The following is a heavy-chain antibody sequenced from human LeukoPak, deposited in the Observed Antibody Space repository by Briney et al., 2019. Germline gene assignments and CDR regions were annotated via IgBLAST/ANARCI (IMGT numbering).Heavy chain of an antibody. D-gene: IGHD5-18*01. CDR2: ISSSSSYI. Sequence: PGGSLRLSCAASGFTFSSYSMNWVRQAPGKGLEWVSSISSSSSYIYYADSVKGRITISRDNAKNSLHLQMNSLRAEDTAVYYCAGEPTAMGFDYWGQGTLVTVSS. CDR3: AGEPTAMGFDY. V-gene: IGHV3-21*01. CDR1: GFTFSSYS. J-gene: IGHJ4*02.